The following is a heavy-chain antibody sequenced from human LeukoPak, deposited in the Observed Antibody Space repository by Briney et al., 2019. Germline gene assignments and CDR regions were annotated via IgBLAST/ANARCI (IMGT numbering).Heavy chain of an antibody. CDR3: AKYYYDSYEGYYFDY. Sequence: SVKVSCKASGYTFTGSYMHWVRQAPGQGLEWTGWINPNSGGTNYAQKFQGRVTMTRDTSISTAYMELSRLKSDDTAFYYCAKYYYDSYEGYYFDYWGQGTLVTVSS. CDR1: GYTFTGSY. D-gene: IGHD3-22*01. V-gene: IGHV1-2*02. J-gene: IGHJ4*02. CDR2: INPNSGGT.